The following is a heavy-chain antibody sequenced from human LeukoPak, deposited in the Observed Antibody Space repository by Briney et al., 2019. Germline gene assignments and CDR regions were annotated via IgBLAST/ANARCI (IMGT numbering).Heavy chain of an antibody. CDR1: GYTFTGYY. D-gene: IGHD2/OR15-2a*01. CDR3: TRYFSEKNTFDF. J-gene: IGHJ3*01. Sequence: SVKVSCKAFGYTFTGYYIHWVRQAPGQGLEWMGWINPNSGGTIYAQKFHGRVTMTRDTSISTAYMELSSLRSDDTAVYYCTRYFSEKNTFDFWGQGTMVTVSS. V-gene: IGHV1-2*02. CDR2: INPNSGGT.